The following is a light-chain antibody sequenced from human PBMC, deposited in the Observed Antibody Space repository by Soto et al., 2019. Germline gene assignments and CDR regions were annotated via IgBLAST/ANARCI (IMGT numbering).Light chain of an antibody. J-gene: IGKJ5*01. CDR2: GAS. CDR3: QQYKNWPPIT. V-gene: IGKV3-15*01. CDR1: QSISSN. Sequence: EIVMTQSPATLSVSPGERATLSCRASQSISSNLVWYQQEPGQAPRLLIYGASTRATGIPARFSGSGSGTEFTLTISSLQSEDFAVYFCQQYKNWPPITFGQGTRLEIK.